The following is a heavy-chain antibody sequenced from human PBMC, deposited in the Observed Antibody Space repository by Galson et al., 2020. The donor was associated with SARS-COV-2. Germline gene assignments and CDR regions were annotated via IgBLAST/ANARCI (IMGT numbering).Heavy chain of an antibody. J-gene: IGHJ4*02. CDR2: ISGGSTYL. CDR1: GFTFSDYN. V-gene: IGHV3-21*01. CDR3: ARESLRGGYYFDY. D-gene: IGHD2-15*01. Sequence: GGSLRLSCAASGFTFSDYNMNWVRQAPGKGLEWVSSISGGSTYLYYADSLKGRFTISRDNAENSLYLQMNSLRVEDTAVYYCARESLRGGYYFDYWGQGTPVTVSS.